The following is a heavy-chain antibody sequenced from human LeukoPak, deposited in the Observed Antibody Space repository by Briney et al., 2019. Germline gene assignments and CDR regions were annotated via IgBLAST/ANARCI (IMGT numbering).Heavy chain of an antibody. J-gene: IGHJ3*02. CDR2: ISSSGTNI. D-gene: IGHD3-9*01. V-gene: IGHV3-48*03. CDR3: ARGGDSGYLWNAFDI. Sequence: GGSLRLSCAASGFTFRTCEMNWVRQTPGKGLEWIAFISSSGTNIYYADSVKGRFTISRDNAENSLYLQMDSLRAEDTTVYYCARGGDSGYLWNAFDIWGQGTMVTVS. CDR1: GFTFRTCE.